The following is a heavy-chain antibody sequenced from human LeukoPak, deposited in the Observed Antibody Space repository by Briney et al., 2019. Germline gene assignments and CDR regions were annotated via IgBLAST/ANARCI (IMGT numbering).Heavy chain of an antibody. CDR3: ARRSEFGVLYYMDV. J-gene: IGHJ6*03. V-gene: IGHV3-48*01. D-gene: IGHD3-16*01. CDR1: GFTFSTYS. CDR2: ISGSSGTI. Sequence: PGGSLRLYCAANGFTFSTYSMNWVRQAPGKGLEWVSYISGSSGTIYYADSVKVRFTISRDNAKTLLHLQMTSLRTEDTACAYDARRSEFGVLYYMDVWGKGTTVTVSS.